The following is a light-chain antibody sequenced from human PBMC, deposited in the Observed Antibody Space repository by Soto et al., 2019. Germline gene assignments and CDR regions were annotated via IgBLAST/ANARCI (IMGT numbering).Light chain of an antibody. J-gene: IGKJ3*01. CDR2: GAS. Sequence: IVLTQSPGTLSLSPGERATLSCRASHSITSNYLAWYQQKPGQAPRLLIYGASSRATGIPDKFSGSGSGRDLTLNISRLEPEDFAVYYCQQYGSSPLFTFGPGTKVDIK. CDR1: HSITSNY. V-gene: IGKV3-20*01. CDR3: QQYGSSPLFT.